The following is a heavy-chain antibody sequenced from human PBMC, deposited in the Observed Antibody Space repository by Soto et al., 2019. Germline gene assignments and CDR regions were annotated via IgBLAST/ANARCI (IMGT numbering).Heavy chain of an antibody. CDR2: ISAYNGNT. CDR3: ARVVGALGHSFDP. CDR1: GYNFNSYT. J-gene: IGHJ5*02. Sequence: QVPLVQSGAEVKKPGASVKVSCKASGYNFNSYTISWVRQAPGQGLEWMGRISAYNGNTNYAQKLQGRVTMTTDTSTSTAYMELRSLRSDDTAVYHCARVVGALGHSFDPWGQGTLVTVSS. V-gene: IGHV1-18*01. D-gene: IGHD1-26*01.